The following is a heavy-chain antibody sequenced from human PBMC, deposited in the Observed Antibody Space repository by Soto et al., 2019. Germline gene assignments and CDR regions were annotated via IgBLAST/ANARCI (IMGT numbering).Heavy chain of an antibody. CDR3: APMEAGLFDP. V-gene: IGHV2-5*01. J-gene: IGHJ5*02. Sequence: QITLKESGPTLVKPTQTLTLTCTFSGFSLSTSGVGVGWIRQPPGKALEWLALIYWNDDKRYSPSLKSRLTLTKDTAKNQVVLTMTNMDPVDTATYYCAPMEAGLFDPWGQGTLVTVSS. CDR1: GFSLSTSGVG. CDR2: IYWNDDK. D-gene: IGHD1-1*01.